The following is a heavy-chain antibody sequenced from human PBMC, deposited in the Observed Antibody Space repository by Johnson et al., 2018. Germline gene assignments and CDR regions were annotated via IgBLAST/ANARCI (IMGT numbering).Heavy chain of an antibody. V-gene: IGHV3-30*18. D-gene: IGHD3-3*01. CDR1: GFTFSAYG. CDR2: ISYDGSNK. Sequence: QVQLVQSGGGVVQPGRSLRLSCAASGFTFSAYGIHWVRQAPGKGLEWVAVISYDGSNKYYADSVKGRFTISRDNSKNTLYLQMNSLRAEDTAVYYCAKEGVVKQRDAFDIWGQGTMVTVSS. CDR3: AKEGVVKQRDAFDI. J-gene: IGHJ3*02.